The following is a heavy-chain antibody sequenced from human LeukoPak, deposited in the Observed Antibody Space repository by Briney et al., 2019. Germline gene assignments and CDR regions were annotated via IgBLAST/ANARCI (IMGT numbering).Heavy chain of an antibody. CDR3: AKDDFTKRWSYYYYYMDV. V-gene: IGHV3-30*02. Sequence: GGSLRLSCAASGFTFSSYGMHWVRQAPGKGLEWVAFIRYDGSNKYYADSVKGRFTISRDNSKNTLYLQMNSLRAEDTAVYYCAKDDFTKRWSYYYYYMDVWGKGTTVTVSS. J-gene: IGHJ6*03. D-gene: IGHD4-23*01. CDR1: GFTFSSYG. CDR2: IRYDGSNK.